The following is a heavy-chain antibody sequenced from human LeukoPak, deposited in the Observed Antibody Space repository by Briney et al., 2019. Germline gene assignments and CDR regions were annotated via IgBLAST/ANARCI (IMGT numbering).Heavy chain of an antibody. D-gene: IGHD2-21*01. CDR2: ISGGGGTT. J-gene: IGHJ3*02. CDR3: VMRGLLYAFDI. V-gene: IGHV3-23*01. Sequence: GGSLRLSCAASGFTFSRYAMIWVRQAPGKGLEWVSTISGGGGTTYYADSVKGRFTISRYNSKNTQFMQMNSLRVEDTAVYYLVMRGLLYAFDIWGEGTAVTVSS. CDR1: GFTFSRYA.